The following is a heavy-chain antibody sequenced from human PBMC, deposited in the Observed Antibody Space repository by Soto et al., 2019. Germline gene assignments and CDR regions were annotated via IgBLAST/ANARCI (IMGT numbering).Heavy chain of an antibody. Sequence: GGSLRLSCAASGFTFSSYGMHWVRQAPGKGLEWVAVIWYDGSNKYYADSVKGRFTISRDNSKNTLYLQMNSLRAEDTAVYYCARDAGPEDFARSPRTLIYWGQGTLVTVSS. CDR1: GFTFSSYG. J-gene: IGHJ4*02. CDR3: ARDAGPEDFARSPRTLIY. V-gene: IGHV3-33*01. D-gene: IGHD1-7*01. CDR2: IWYDGSNK.